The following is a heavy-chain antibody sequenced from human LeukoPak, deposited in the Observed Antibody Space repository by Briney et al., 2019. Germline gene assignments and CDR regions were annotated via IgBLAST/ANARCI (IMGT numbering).Heavy chain of an antibody. J-gene: IGHJ6*03. CDR1: GYTFTSYG. CDR3: ARESLGPLYYYMDV. Sequence: SVKVSCKASGYTFTSYGISWVRQAPGQGLEWMGRIIPIFGTANYAQKFQGRVTITTDESTSTAYMELSGLRSEDTAVYYCARESLGPLYYYMDVWGKGTTVTVSS. V-gene: IGHV1-69*05. CDR2: IIPIFGTA.